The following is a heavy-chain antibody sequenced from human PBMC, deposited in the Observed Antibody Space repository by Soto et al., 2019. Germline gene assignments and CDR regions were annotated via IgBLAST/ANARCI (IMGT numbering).Heavy chain of an antibody. V-gene: IGHV4-30-4*01. D-gene: IGHD2-2*01. J-gene: IGHJ6*02. Sequence: SETLSLTCTVSGGSISSGDYYWSWIRQPPGKGLEWIGYIYYSGSTYYNPSLKSRVTISVDTSKNQFSLKLSSVTAADTAVYYCATTLCLVPAARDYYGMVVWGQGTTVTVSS. CDR3: ATTLCLVPAARDYYGMVV. CDR2: IYYSGST. CDR1: GGSISSGDYY.